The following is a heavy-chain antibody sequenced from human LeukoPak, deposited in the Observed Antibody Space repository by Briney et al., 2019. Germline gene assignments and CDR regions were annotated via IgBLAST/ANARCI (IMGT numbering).Heavy chain of an antibody. V-gene: IGHV3-7*01. J-gene: IGHJ6*02. CDR1: GFTVSDNY. D-gene: IGHD3-16*01. Sequence: GGSLRLSCAASGFTVSDNYMTWVRQAPGKGLEWVANMNRDGSEKNYVDSIKGRFTISRDNAANSLYLQMNSLRVEDTAVYYCARDGGIIRFGGQDVWGQGTTVIVS. CDR2: MNRDGSEK. CDR3: ARDGGIIRFGGQDV.